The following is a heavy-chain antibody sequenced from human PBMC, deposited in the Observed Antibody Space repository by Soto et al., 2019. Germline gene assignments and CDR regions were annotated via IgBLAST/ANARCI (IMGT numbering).Heavy chain of an antibody. Sequence: GGSLRLSCAASGFTFSNAWMSWVRQAPGKGLEWVGRIKSKTDGGTTDYAAPVKGRLTISRDDSKNTLYLQMNSLKTEYTAVYYCTTKYNWNFFYYWGQGTLVTVSS. D-gene: IGHD1-20*01. CDR3: TTKYNWNFFYY. CDR1: GFTFSNAW. J-gene: IGHJ4*02. V-gene: IGHV3-15*01. CDR2: IKSKTDGGTT.